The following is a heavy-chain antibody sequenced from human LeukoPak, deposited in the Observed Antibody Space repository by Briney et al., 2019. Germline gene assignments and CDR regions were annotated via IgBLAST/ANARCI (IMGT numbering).Heavy chain of an antibody. V-gene: IGHV3-43*02. CDR2: ISWDGGST. J-gene: IGHJ4*02. CDR1: GFTFSSYG. Sequence: GGSLRLSCAASGFTFSSYGMSWVRQAPGKGLEWVSLISWDGGSTYYADSVKGRFTISRDNSKNSLYLQMNSLRTEDTALYYCAKDAGPRNDFWSGYFSYWGQGTLVTVSS. CDR3: AKDAGPRNDFWSGYFSY. D-gene: IGHD3-3*01.